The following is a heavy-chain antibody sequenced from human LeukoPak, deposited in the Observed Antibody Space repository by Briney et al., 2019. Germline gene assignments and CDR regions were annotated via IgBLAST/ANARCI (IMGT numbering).Heavy chain of an antibody. CDR3: ARRGDYDAFDI. Sequence: WDTLALLCTVSGDLICLLYGMGTRQPPGKALEWIGFIYYSGSTHSDPSRKSRVTISVDTSKNHFSLRLSSVTAADTAVYYCARRGDYDAFDIWGQGTLVTVSS. CDR2: IYYSGST. D-gene: IGHD4-11*01. J-gene: IGHJ3*02. CDR1: GDLICLLY. V-gene: IGHV4-59*08.